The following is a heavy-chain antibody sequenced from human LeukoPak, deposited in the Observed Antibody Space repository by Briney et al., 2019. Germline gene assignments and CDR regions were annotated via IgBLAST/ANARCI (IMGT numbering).Heavy chain of an antibody. Sequence: LWASVKVSCKASGYTFTGYYMHWVRQAPGQGLEWMGRINPNSGGTNYAQKFQGRVTMTEDTSTDTAYMELSSLRSEDTAVYYCATGVTTWDVRDLDYWGQGTLVTVSS. V-gene: IGHV1-2*06. CDR3: ATGVTTWDVRDLDY. J-gene: IGHJ4*01. D-gene: IGHD4-17*01. CDR2: INPNSGGT. CDR1: GYTFTGYY.